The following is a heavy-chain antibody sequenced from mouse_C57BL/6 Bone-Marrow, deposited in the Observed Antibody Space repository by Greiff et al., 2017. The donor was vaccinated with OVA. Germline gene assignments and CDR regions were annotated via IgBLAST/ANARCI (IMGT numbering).Heavy chain of an antibody. Sequence: VQLQQSGPELVKPGASVKISCKASGYSFTDYNMNWVKQSNGKSLEWIGVINPNYGTTSYNQKFKGKATLTVDKSSSTAYMQLNSLTSEDSAVYYCAKAYYYGSSEAWFAYWGQGTLVTVSA. V-gene: IGHV1-39*01. J-gene: IGHJ3*01. D-gene: IGHD1-1*01. CDR1: GYSFTDYN. CDR3: AKAYYYGSSEAWFAY. CDR2: INPNYGTT.